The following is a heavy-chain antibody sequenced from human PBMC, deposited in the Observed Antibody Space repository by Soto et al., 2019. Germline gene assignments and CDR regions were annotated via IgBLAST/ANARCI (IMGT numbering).Heavy chain of an antibody. CDR1: GGSISGSSYY. CDR2: IYYSGST. V-gene: IGHV4-39*07. Sequence: SETLSLTCTVSGGSISGSSYYWGWIRQPPGKGLEWIGYIYYSGSTNYNPSLKSRVTISVDTSKNQFSLKLSSVTAADTAVYYCATHSGYDSRYYYYMDVWGKGTTVTVSS. J-gene: IGHJ6*03. CDR3: ATHSGYDSRYYYYMDV. D-gene: IGHD5-12*01.